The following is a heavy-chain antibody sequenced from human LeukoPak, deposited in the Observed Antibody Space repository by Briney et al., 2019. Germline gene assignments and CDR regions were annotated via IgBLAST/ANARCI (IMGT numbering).Heavy chain of an antibody. CDR3: ATAGGYTRGWRFQH. CDR2: INHSGST. CDR1: GGSFSGYY. Sequence: SETLSLTCAVYGGSFSGYYWSLIRQPPGKGLEWIGEINHSGSTNYNPSLKSRVTISVDTSKNQFSLKLSSVTAADTAVYYCATAGGYTRGWRFQHWGQGTLVTVSS. J-gene: IGHJ1*01. V-gene: IGHV4-34*01. D-gene: IGHD5-12*01.